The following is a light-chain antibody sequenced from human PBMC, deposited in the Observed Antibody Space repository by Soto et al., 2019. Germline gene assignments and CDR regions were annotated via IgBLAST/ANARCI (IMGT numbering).Light chain of an antibody. J-gene: IGLJ1*01. V-gene: IGLV2-23*01. CDR1: RSDVSIYL. Sequence: QSALTQPASVSGSPGQSITISCTGSRSDVSIYLVSWYQQYPGKAPEVMIYEDTKRPSGVSHRFSGSKSGNTASLTISGLQAEDEADYYCCSYAGDFVFGTGTKLTVL. CDR3: CSYAGDFV. CDR2: EDT.